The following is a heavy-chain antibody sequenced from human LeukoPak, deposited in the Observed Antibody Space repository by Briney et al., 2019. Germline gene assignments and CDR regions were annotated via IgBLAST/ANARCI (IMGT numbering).Heavy chain of an antibody. D-gene: IGHD2-15*01. V-gene: IGHV4-59*08. CDR1: GGSFSGYY. Sequence: SETLSLTCAVYGGSFSGYYWSWIRQPPGKGLEWIGYMYYSGSTNYNPSLKSRVTISVDMSKNQFSLKLSSVTAADTAVYYCVRSSTYHLFDDWGQGTLVTVSS. J-gene: IGHJ4*02. CDR3: VRSSTYHLFDD. CDR2: MYYSGST.